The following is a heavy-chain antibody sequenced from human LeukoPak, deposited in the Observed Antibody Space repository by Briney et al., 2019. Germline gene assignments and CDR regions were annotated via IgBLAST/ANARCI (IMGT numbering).Heavy chain of an antibody. CDR3: ASLIGRGLFLFDY. J-gene: IGHJ4*02. Sequence: ASVKVSCKASGYTFTGYYMHWVRQAPGQGREWMGWINPNSGGTNYAQKFQGRVTMTRDTSISTAYMELSRLRSDDTAVYYCASLIGRGLFLFDYWGQGTLVTVSS. D-gene: IGHD3-10*01. CDR2: INPNSGGT. CDR1: GYTFTGYY. V-gene: IGHV1-2*02.